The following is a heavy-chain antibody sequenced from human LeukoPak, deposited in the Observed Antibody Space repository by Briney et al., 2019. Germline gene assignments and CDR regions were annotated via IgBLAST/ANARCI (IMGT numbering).Heavy chain of an antibody. Sequence: GGSLRLSCAASGFTFDDYGMSWVRQAPGKGLEWVSGILGGAGSTYYADSVKGRFTISRDNSKNTLYLQMNSLRAKDTAVYYCAHGTMYQLDYWGQGTLVTVSS. CDR2: ILGGAGST. V-gene: IGHV3-23*01. CDR1: GFTFDDYG. J-gene: IGHJ4*02. CDR3: AHGTMYQLDY. D-gene: IGHD2-2*01.